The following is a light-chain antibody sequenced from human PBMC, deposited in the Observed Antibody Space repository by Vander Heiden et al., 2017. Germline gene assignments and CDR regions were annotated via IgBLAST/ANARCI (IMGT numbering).Light chain of an antibody. Sequence: QSALTQPPSASGSPGQSVTISCTGTSSDVGGYNYVPWYRQHPGKAPKLIIYEVTKRPSGVPDRFSGSKSGNTASLTVSGPQAEDEADYYCNSYAGSNIFEFGGGTKLTVL. CDR2: EVT. J-gene: IGLJ2*01. CDR3: NSYAGSNIFE. CDR1: SSDVGGYNY. V-gene: IGLV2-8*01.